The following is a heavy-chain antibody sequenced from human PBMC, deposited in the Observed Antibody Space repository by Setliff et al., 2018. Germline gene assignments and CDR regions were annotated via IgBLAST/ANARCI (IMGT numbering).Heavy chain of an antibody. Sequence: ASVKVSCKASGYTSTTNALHWVRQAPGQSLEWMGWITAGIVDTKYSQKFQGRITITRDTSASTAYMELSSLRSDDTAVYYCARVDYYGSGNYYDHWGQGTLVTVSS. CDR3: ARVDYYGSGNYYDH. J-gene: IGHJ4*02. D-gene: IGHD3-10*01. CDR2: ITAGIVDT. V-gene: IGHV1-3*01. CDR1: GYTSTTNA.